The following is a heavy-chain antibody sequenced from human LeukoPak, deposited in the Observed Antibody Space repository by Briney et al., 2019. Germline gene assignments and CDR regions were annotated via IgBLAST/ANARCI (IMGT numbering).Heavy chain of an antibody. V-gene: IGHV5-51*01. Sequence: GESLKISCKGSGYSFTTYWIGWVRQTPGKGLEWMGIIYPDDSDTRYSPSFQGQVSISVDKSVSAAYLQWSSLKASDTAIYYCARLRITMIRPDVFDIWGQGTMVTVSS. CDR3: ARLRITMIRPDVFDI. J-gene: IGHJ3*02. D-gene: IGHD3-22*01. CDR2: IYPDDSDT. CDR1: GYSFTTYW.